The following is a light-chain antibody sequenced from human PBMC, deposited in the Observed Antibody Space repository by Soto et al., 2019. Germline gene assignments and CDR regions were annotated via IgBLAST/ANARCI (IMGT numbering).Light chain of an antibody. V-gene: IGLV4-69*01. CDR3: QTWGTGIQV. CDR1: SGHSSYA. CDR2: LNSDGSH. J-gene: IGLJ3*02. Sequence: QAVVTQSPSASASLGASVKLTCTMSSGHSSYAIAWHQQQPEKGPRYLMKLNSDGSHNKGDGIPDRFSGSSSGAERYLTISSLQSDDEADYYCQTWGTGIQVFGGGTKLTVL.